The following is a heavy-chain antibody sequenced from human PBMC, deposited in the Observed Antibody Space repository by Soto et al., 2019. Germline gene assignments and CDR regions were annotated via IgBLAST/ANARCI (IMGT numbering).Heavy chain of an antibody. J-gene: IGHJ3*01. CDR1: GFSFNTYG. D-gene: IGHD2-15*01. Sequence: QVKLVESGGGVVQPGRSLRLSCEASGFSFNTYGMHWVRQAPGKGLEWVAVISYDGSNQFYGDSVKGRFTISRDDSKNTVYLQMNGLRPEDTAVYYCTKTSKSDIIVVVDGQGGHDGFDVWGQGAMVTVSS. V-gene: IGHV3-30*18. CDR3: TKTSKSDIIVVVDGQGGHDGFDV. CDR2: ISYDGSNQ.